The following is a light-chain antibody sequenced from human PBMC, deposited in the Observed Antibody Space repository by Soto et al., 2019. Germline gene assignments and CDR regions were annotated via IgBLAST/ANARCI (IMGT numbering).Light chain of an antibody. CDR3: GTWDSSLSV. CDR1: SSNIGNNY. J-gene: IGLJ2*01. V-gene: IGLV1-51*01. CDR2: DNN. Sequence: QSVLTQPPSVSAAPGQKVTISCSGSSSNIGNNYVSWYQQLPGTAPKLLIYDNNKRPSGIPDRFSGSKSGTSATLGITGLQTGDEADYYCGTWDSSLSVFRGGTKLTVL.